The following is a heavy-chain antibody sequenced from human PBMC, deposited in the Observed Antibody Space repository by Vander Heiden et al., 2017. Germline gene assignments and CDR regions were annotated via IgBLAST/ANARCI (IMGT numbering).Heavy chain of an antibody. CDR2: IIPIFGTA. CDR1: GGTFSSYA. J-gene: IGHJ5*02. Sequence: QVQLVQSGAEVKKPGSSVKVSCKASGGTFSSYAISWVRQAPGKGLEWWGGIIPIFGTANYAQKFQGRVTITADESTSTADWELSSLRSEETAVYYCARGGGYCSGGSCYRFDPWGQGTLVTVSS. V-gene: IGHV1-69*01. D-gene: IGHD2-15*01. CDR3: ARGGGYCSGGSCYRFDP.